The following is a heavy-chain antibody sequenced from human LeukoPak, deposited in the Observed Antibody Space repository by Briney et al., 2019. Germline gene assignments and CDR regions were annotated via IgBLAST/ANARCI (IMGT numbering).Heavy chain of an antibody. J-gene: IGHJ4*02. D-gene: IGHD2-2*02. CDR3: ARDAFCSSTSCYTAGFDY. Sequence: SVKVSCKASGYTFTGYYMHWVRQAPGQGLEWMGWINPNSGGTNYAQKFQGRVTMTRDTSISTAYMELSRLRSDDTAVYYCARDAFCSSTSCYTAGFDYWGQGTLVTVSS. V-gene: IGHV1-2*02. CDR1: GYTFTGYY. CDR2: INPNSGGT.